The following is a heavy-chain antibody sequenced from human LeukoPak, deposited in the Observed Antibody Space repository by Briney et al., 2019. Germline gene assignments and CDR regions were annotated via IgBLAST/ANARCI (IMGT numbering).Heavy chain of an antibody. CDR1: GYTVSSNY. CDR3: ARHYGSGSYLKN. D-gene: IGHD3-10*01. CDR2: IYSGGST. J-gene: IGHJ4*02. Sequence: GGSLRLSCAASGYTVSSNYMSWVRQAPGKGLEWVSVIYSGGSTYYADSVKGQFTISRDNSKNTLYLQMNSLRAEDTAAYYCARHYGSGSYLKNWGQGTLVTVSS. V-gene: IGHV3-53*01.